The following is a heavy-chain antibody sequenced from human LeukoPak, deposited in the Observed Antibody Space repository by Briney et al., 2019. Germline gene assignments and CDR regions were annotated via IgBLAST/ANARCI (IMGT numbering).Heavy chain of an antibody. Sequence: PGGSLRLSCAASGFTFSRYSMNWVRQAPGKGPEWVSYITSSSSTIYYADSVKGRFNIPRDNAKNSLYLQMNSLRAEDTAVYYCASRYYDSSGYLSDYWGQGTLVTVSS. CDR1: GFTFSRYS. CDR2: ITSSSSTI. V-gene: IGHV3-48*01. CDR3: ASRYYDSSGYLSDY. D-gene: IGHD3-22*01. J-gene: IGHJ4*02.